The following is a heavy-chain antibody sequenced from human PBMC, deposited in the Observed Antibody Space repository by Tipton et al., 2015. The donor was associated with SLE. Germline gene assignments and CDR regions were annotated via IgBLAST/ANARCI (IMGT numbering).Heavy chain of an antibody. V-gene: IGHV3-9*01. J-gene: IGHJ3*02. CDR2: ISWNSGSI. Sequence: SLRLSCAASGFTFDDYAMHWVRQAPGKGLEWVSGISWNSGSIGYADSVKGRFTISRDNAKNSLYLQMNSLRAEDTALYYCAKDAIVGAPLSAFDIWGQGTVVTVSS. D-gene: IGHD1-26*01. CDR3: AKDAIVGAPLSAFDI. CDR1: GFTFDDYA.